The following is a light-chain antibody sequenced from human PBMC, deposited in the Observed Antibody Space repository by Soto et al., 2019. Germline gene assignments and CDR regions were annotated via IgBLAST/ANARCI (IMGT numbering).Light chain of an antibody. CDR3: RQYET. CDR2: GAS. CDR1: QSISSSY. J-gene: IGKJ1*01. Sequence: EIVLTQSTGTLSLSPGERATLSCRASQSISSSYLAWYQQKPGQAPRLLIFGASSRATGIPDRFSGSGSGTDFTLTISRREPEDFETYYCRQYETFGQGAKVEF. V-gene: IGKV3-20*01.